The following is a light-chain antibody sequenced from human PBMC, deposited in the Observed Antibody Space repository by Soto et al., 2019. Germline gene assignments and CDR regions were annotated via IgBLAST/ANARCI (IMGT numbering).Light chain of an antibody. V-gene: IGLV2-14*01. CDR1: SSDIGDYKY. Sequence: QSALTQPASVSGSPGQSITISCTGSSSDIGDYKYVSWYKQHPGKAPKLMIYDVSNRPSGVSNRFSGSKSGNTASLTISGLQAEDEADYYGSSYTSTNFVIFGGGTKLTVL. J-gene: IGLJ2*01. CDR2: DVS. CDR3: SSYTSTNFVI.